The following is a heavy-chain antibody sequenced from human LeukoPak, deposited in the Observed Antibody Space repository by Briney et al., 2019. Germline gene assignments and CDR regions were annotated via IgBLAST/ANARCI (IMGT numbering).Heavy chain of an antibody. J-gene: IGHJ4*02. D-gene: IGHD3-22*01. Sequence: SGGSLRLSCAASGFTFSSYAMSWVRQAPGKGLEWVSSISSSSTYIYYADSVKGRFTISRDNAKNSLYLQMNSLRAEDTAVYYCASYYYDSSTSYFDYWGQGTLVTVSS. CDR2: ISSSSTYI. CDR1: GFTFSSYA. CDR3: ASYYYDSSTSYFDY. V-gene: IGHV3-21*01.